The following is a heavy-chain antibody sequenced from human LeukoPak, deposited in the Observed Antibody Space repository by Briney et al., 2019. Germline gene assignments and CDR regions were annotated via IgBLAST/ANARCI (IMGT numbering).Heavy chain of an antibody. CDR3: ARANWNYNDYYYYYMDG. CDR1: GYTFTGYY. Sequence: ASVKVSCKASGYTFTGYYMHWVRQVPGQGLEWMGWINPNSGGTNYAQKFQGRVTMTRDTSISTAYMELSRLRSDDTAVYYCARANWNYNDYYYYYMDGWGKGTTVTVSS. D-gene: IGHD1-7*01. J-gene: IGHJ6*03. V-gene: IGHV1-2*02. CDR2: INPNSGGT.